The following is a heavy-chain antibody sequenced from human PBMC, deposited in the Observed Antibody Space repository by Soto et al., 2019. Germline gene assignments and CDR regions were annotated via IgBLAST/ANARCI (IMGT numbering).Heavy chain of an antibody. Sequence: TLSLTCTVSGGSISSSSYYWSWIRQPPGKGLEWIGCIYYSGSTNYNPSLKSRVTISVDTSKNQFSLKLSSVTAADTAVYYCARLYYYDSSGYYHEPAYYFDYWGQGTLVTVSS. V-gene: IGHV4-61*05. CDR1: GGSISSSSYY. D-gene: IGHD3-22*01. CDR2: IYYSGST. J-gene: IGHJ4*02. CDR3: ARLYYYDSSGYYHEPAYYFDY.